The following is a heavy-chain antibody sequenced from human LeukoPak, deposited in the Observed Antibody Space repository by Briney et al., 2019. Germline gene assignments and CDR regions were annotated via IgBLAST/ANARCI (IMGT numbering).Heavy chain of an antibody. CDR1: GYTFTSYG. CDR2: ISVYNGNT. CDR3: ARSYYYDS. Sequence: ASMKVSCKASGYTFTSYGVSWVRQAPGQGLEWMGWISVYNGNTNYAQKFQDRVTMTTDTSTSTAYMELRSLRSDDTAVYYCARSYYYDSWGQGTLVTVSS. J-gene: IGHJ4*02. V-gene: IGHV1-18*01.